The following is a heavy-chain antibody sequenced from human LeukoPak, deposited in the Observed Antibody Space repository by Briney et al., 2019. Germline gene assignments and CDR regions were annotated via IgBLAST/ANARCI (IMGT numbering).Heavy chain of an antibody. V-gene: IGHV4-30-4*01. Sequence: PSETLSLTCTVSGGSISSGDYYWSWIRQPPGKGLEWIGYIYYSGSTYYNPSLKSRVTISVDTSKNQFSLKLNSVTAADTAVYYCARGPNTAMPTDYWGQGTLVTVSS. CDR3: ARGPNTAMPTDY. J-gene: IGHJ4*02. CDR2: IYYSGST. CDR1: GGSISSGDYY. D-gene: IGHD5-18*01.